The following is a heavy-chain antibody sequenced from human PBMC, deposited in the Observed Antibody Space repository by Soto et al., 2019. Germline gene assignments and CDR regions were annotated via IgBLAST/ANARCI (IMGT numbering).Heavy chain of an antibody. CDR2: INPSGGHT. CDR1: GDTFTDYY. V-gene: IGHV1-46*01. J-gene: IGHJ4*02. Sequence: QVQLVQSGAEVKKPGASVKVSCKASGDTFTDYYIHWVRQAPGQGLEWLGTINPSGGHTTYAQHFLGRMTMTRDTSTSTLYMELTSLTSEDTAVYYCARGGHVVVVTAALDYWGQGTLVTVSS. D-gene: IGHD2-21*02. CDR3: ARGGHVVVVTAALDY.